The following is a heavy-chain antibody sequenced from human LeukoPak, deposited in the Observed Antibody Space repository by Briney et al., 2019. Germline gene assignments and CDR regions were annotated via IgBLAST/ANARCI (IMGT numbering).Heavy chain of an antibody. CDR3: AISDQGYCSGGSCSDY. D-gene: IGHD2-15*01. V-gene: IGHV3-48*02. J-gene: IGHJ4*02. CDR2: ISSSSSTI. CDR1: GFTFSSYS. Sequence: PGGSLRLSCAASGFTFSSYSMNWVRQAPGKGLEWVSYISSSSSTIYYADSVKGRFTISRDNAKNSLYLQMNSLRDEDTAVYYCAISDQGYCSGGSCSDYWGQGTLVTVSS.